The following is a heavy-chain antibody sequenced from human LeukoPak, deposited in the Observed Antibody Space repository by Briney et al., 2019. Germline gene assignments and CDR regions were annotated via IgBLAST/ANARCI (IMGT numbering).Heavy chain of an antibody. J-gene: IGHJ4*02. D-gene: IGHD3-16*01. V-gene: IGHV4-39*07. CDR3: ARLYVWGSDIDY. CDR2: IYSGGIT. Sequence: SETLSLTCTVSGGSISTTIHYWGWIRQPPGKGLEWIGNIYSGGITHYSPSLKSRVTMSVDTSKNQFSLKLSSVTAADTAVYYCARLYVWGSDIDYWGQGTLVTVSS. CDR1: GGSISTTIHY.